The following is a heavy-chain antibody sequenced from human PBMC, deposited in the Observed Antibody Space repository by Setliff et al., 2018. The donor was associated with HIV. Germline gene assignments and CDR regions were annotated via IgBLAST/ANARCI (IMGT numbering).Heavy chain of an antibody. V-gene: IGHV1-46*01. D-gene: IGHD2-8*01. J-gene: IGHJ4*02. CDR3: AREYHIEATYARLANYFDS. CDR2: INPNDGAT. Sequence: ASVKVSCKASGYTFTSYFLHWVRQAPGQGLEWMGIINPNDGATTYAQNFEGRVTMTRDTSTNTVYMELRSLTSEDTAVFYCAREYHIEATYARLANYFDSWGQGTLVTVSS. CDR1: GYTFTSYF.